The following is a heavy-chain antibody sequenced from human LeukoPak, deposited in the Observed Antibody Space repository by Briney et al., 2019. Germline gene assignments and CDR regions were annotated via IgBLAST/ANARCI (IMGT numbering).Heavy chain of an antibody. Sequence: SETLSLTCTVSGGSISSGSYYWSWIRQPAGKGLEWIGRIYTSGSTTYNPSLESRVTMSLDTSKNQFSLKLRSVTAADTAVYYCARDAALDHCRGDCYPDYWGQGTLVTVSS. V-gene: IGHV4-61*02. J-gene: IGHJ4*02. CDR2: IYTSGST. CDR1: GGSISSGSYY. CDR3: ARDAALDHCRGDCYPDY. D-gene: IGHD2-21*01.